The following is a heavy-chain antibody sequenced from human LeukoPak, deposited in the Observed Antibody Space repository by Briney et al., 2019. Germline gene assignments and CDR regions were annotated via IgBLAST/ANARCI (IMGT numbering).Heavy chain of an antibody. CDR3: ARGGAHILLMGYAENWFDP. D-gene: IGHD2-8*01. V-gene: IGHV1-46*01. Sequence: ASVRISCKASGYTFTSYYMHWVRQAPGQGLEWMGIINPSGGSTDYAQKFQGRVTITRDTSTSTVYMELSSLRSEDTAVYYCARGGAHILLMGYAENWFDPWGQGTLVTVSS. J-gene: IGHJ5*02. CDR1: GYTFTSYY. CDR2: INPSGGST.